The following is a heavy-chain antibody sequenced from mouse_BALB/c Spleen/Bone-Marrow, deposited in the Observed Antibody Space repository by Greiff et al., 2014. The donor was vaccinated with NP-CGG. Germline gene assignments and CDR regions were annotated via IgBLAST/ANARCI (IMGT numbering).Heavy chain of an antibody. J-gene: IGHJ4*01. CDR1: GFTFSDYG. Sequence: EVQLLESGGGLVQPGGSRKLSCAASGFTFSDYGMAWVRQAPGKGPEWVAFISNLAYSIYYADTVTGRFTISRENAKYTLYLEMSSLRSEDTAMYYCAREGGAMDYWGQGTSVTVSS. CDR3: AREGGAMDY. V-gene: IGHV5-15*02. CDR2: ISNLAYSI.